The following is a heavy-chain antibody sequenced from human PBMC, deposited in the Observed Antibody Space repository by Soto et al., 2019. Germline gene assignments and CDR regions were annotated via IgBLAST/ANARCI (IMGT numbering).Heavy chain of an antibody. Sequence: ESGGGLVKPGGSLRLSCAASGFTFSSYSMNWVRQAPGKGLEWVSSISSSSSYIYYADSVKGRFTISRDNAKNSLYLQMNSLRAEDTAVYYCARAAYCGGDCYESSLFDYWGQGTLVTVSS. CDR2: ISSSSSYI. D-gene: IGHD2-21*02. CDR1: GFTFSSYS. J-gene: IGHJ4*02. V-gene: IGHV3-21*01. CDR3: ARAAYCGGDCYESSLFDY.